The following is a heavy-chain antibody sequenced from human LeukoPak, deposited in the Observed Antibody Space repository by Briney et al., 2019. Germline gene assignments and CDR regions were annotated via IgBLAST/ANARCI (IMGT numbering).Heavy chain of an antibody. CDR1: GGSISSYY. CDR3: ARQRIGLRGGYYDSSGYLIVDY. J-gene: IGHJ4*02. D-gene: IGHD3-22*01. V-gene: IGHV4-4*09. CDR2: IYTSGST. Sequence: PSETLSLTCTVSGGSISSYYWSWIRQPPGKGLEWIGYIYTSGSTNYNPSLKSRVTISVDTSKNQFSLKLSSVIAADTAVYYCARQRIGLRGGYYDSSGYLIVDYWGQGTLVTVSS.